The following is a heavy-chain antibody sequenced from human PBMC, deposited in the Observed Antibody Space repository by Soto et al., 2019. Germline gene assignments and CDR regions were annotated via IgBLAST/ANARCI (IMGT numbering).Heavy chain of an antibody. CDR2: IIPILGIA. CDR3: ATYCSSTSCYEH. Sequence: QVQLVQSGAEVKKPGSSVKVSCKASGGTFSSYTISWVRQAPGQGLEWMGRIIPILGIANYAQKFQGRVTITADKPTSTAYMELSSLISEDTAVYYCATYCSSTSCYEHWGQGTLVTVSS. J-gene: IGHJ4*02. CDR1: GGTFSSYT. V-gene: IGHV1-69*02. D-gene: IGHD2-2*01.